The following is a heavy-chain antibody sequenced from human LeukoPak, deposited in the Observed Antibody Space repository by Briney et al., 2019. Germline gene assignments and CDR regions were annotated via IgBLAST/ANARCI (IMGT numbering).Heavy chain of an antibody. Sequence: SETLSLTCTVSGGSISSGGYYWSWIRQPPGKGLEWIGYIYYSGSTYYNPSLKSRVTISVDTSKNQFSLRLSSVTAADTAVYYCARDRRGYSYYYYGMDVWGQGTTVTVSS. D-gene: IGHD5-18*01. CDR2: IYYSGST. CDR1: GGSISSGGYY. V-gene: IGHV4-31*03. CDR3: ARDRRGYSYYYYGMDV. J-gene: IGHJ6*02.